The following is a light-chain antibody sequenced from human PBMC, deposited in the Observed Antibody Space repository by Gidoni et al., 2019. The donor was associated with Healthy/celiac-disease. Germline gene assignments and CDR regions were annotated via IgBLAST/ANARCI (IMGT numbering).Light chain of an antibody. CDR1: QSVLYSSNNKNY. V-gene: IGKV4-1*01. CDR2: WAS. Sequence: DIVMTQSPASLAVSLGERATINCKSSQSVLYSSNNKNYVAWYQQKPGQPPKLLIYWASTRESGVPDRFSGSGSGTDFTLTISSLQAEDVAVYYCQQCYSTPLTFGGGTKVEIK. J-gene: IGKJ4*01. CDR3: QQCYSTPLT.